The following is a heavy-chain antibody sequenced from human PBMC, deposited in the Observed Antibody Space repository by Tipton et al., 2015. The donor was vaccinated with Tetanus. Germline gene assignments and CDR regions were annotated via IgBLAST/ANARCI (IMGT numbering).Heavy chain of an antibody. D-gene: IGHD4-11*01. CDR3: ARGTTLDY. J-gene: IGHJ4*02. Sequence: TLSLICTVSGGSISSYYWSWIRQPAGKGLEWIGHIYYSGSTNYNPSLKSRVTISVDTSKNQFSLNLSSVTAADTAVYYCARGTTLDYWGQGTLVTVSS. V-gene: IGHV4-59*01. CDR1: GGSISSYY. CDR2: IYYSGST.